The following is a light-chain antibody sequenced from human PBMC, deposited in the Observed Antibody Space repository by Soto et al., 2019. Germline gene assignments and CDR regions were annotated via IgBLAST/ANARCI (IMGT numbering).Light chain of an antibody. Sequence: EIVLTQSPGTVSLSPGERATLSCRASQSVRDNYLAWYQQKPGQAPSLLIFDTSRRATGIPDRFTGSGSGTDFDLTISRVEPQDIAVYFCQQYGSSPGTFGQGTKVEI. V-gene: IGKV3-20*01. J-gene: IGKJ1*01. CDR1: QSVRDNY. CDR3: QQYGSSPGT. CDR2: DTS.